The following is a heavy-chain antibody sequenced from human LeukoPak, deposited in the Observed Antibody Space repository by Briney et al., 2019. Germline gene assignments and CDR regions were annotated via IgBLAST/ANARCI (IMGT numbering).Heavy chain of an antibody. V-gene: IGHV3-30*01. D-gene: IGHD1-26*01. CDR3: ASSGSYRFDY. Sequence: DSVKGRFTISRDNSKNTLFLQMNSLRAEDTAVYYCASSGSYRFDYWGQGTLVTVSS. J-gene: IGHJ4*02.